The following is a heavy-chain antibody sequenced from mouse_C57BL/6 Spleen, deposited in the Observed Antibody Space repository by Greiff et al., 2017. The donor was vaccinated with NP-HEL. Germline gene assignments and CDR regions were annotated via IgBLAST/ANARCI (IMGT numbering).Heavy chain of an antibody. Sequence: QVQLKQPGPELVKPGASVKISCKASGYAFSSSRMNWVKQRPGKGLERIGRIYPGDGDTNYNGKFKGKATRTADRASSAAYMQLSSLTSEDSAVYFCARSPFITTGYYVDSWNQGTTRTVSS. D-gene: IGHD1-1*01. CDR1: GYAFSSSR. J-gene: IGHJ2*01. V-gene: IGHV1-82*01. CDR2: IYPGDGDT. CDR3: ARSPFITTGYYVDS.